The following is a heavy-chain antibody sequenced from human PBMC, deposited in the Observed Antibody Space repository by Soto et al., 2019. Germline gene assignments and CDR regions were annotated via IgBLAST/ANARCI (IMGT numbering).Heavy chain of an antibody. D-gene: IGHD7-27*01. V-gene: IGHV1-69*13. Sequence: RPSVNVSCKASGGTFSSYAISWVRQAPGQGLEWMGGIIPIFGTANYAQKFQGRVTITADESTSTAYMELSSLRSEDTAVYYCAREILDPISNWASGGNWFDFWGQGTLVIVSS. CDR2: IIPIFGTA. CDR3: AREILDPISNWASGGNWFDF. J-gene: IGHJ5*01. CDR1: GGTFSSYA.